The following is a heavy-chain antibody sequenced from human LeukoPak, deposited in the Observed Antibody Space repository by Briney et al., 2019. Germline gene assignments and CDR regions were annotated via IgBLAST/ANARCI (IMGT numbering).Heavy chain of an antibody. Sequence: PGGSLRLSCAASGFSVSSNYMSWVRQAPGKGLEWVSTIFPSSVEIHYADSVKGRFTISRDNSRSTLSLQMDSLRAEDTATYYCATYRQIQVPFEFWGQGTLVTVSS. CDR1: GFSVSSNY. CDR2: IFPSSVEI. D-gene: IGHD5-18*01. V-gene: IGHV3-53*01. J-gene: IGHJ4*02. CDR3: ATYRQIQVPFEF.